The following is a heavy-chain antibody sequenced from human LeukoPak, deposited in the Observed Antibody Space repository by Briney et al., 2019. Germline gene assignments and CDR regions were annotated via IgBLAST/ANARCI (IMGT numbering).Heavy chain of an antibody. V-gene: IGHV3-66*01. CDR3: ARDGSNFYFDY. Sequence: QPSETLSLTCTVSGGSISGSHWNWVRQTPGKGLEWVSIIYINAGTTHYADSVKGRFIISRDNSENTVYLQMNNLRADDSAVYYCARDGSNFYFDYWGQGALVTVSS. CDR1: GGSISGSH. D-gene: IGHD5-24*01. CDR2: IYINAGTT. J-gene: IGHJ4*02.